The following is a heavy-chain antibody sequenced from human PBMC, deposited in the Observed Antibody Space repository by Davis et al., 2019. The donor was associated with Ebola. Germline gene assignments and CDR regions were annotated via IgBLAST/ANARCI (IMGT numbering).Heavy chain of an antibody. Sequence: SETLSLTCAVSGGSISSSNWWSWVRQPPGKGLEWIGEIYHSGSTNYNPSLKSRVTISVDTSKNQFSLKLSSVTAADTAVYYCARGRGSYFYYGMDVWGQGTTVTVSS. CDR3: ARGRGSYFYYGMDV. J-gene: IGHJ6*02. CDR2: IYHSGST. V-gene: IGHV4-4*02. D-gene: IGHD1-26*01. CDR1: GGSISSSNW.